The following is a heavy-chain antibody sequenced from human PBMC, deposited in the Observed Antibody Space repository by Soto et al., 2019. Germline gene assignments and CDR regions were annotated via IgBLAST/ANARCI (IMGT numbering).Heavy chain of an antibody. J-gene: IGHJ6*02. Sequence: PSETLSLTCAVSGGSISSGGYSWSWIRQPPGKGLEWIGYIYHSGSTYYNPSLKSRVTISVDRSKNQFSLKLSSVTAADTAVYYCARARRYCSSTSCPDAGMDVWGQGTTVTVSS. CDR3: ARARRYCSSTSCPDAGMDV. CDR2: IYHSGST. V-gene: IGHV4-30-2*01. CDR1: GGSISSGGYS. D-gene: IGHD2-2*01.